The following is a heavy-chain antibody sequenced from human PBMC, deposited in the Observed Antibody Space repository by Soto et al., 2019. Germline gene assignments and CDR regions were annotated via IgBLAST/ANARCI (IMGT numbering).Heavy chain of an antibody. CDR2: INPNSGGT. D-gene: IGHD2-2*01. J-gene: IGHJ3*02. Sequence: ASVKVSCKASGYTFTGCYMHWVRQAPGQGLEWMGWINPNSGGTNYAQKFQGWVTMTRDTSISTAYMELSRLRSDDTAVYYCARGSPIVVVPAALSGSHDAFDIWGQGTMVTVSS. CDR3: ARGSPIVVVPAALSGSHDAFDI. V-gene: IGHV1-2*04. CDR1: GYTFTGCY.